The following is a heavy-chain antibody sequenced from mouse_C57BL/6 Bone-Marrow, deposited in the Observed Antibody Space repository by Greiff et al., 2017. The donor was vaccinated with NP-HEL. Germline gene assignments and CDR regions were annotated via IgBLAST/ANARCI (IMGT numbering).Heavy chain of an antibody. CDR1: GYAFTNYL. CDR3: GGGPGGGAY. J-gene: IGHJ3*01. CDR2: INPGSGGT. Sequence: QVQLQQSGAELVRPGTSVKVSCKASGYAFTNYLIEWVKQRPGQGLEWIGVINPGSGGTNYNEKFKGKATLTADKSSSTAYMQLSSLTSEDSAVYFCGGGPGGGAYWGQGTLVTVSA. V-gene: IGHV1-54*01.